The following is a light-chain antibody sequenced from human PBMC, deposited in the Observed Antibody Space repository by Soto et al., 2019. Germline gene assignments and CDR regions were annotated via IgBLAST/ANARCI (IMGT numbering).Light chain of an antibody. Sequence: DIQMTQSPSTLSASVGDRVTITCRASQSISSWLAWYQQKPGTAPKLLIYKASNLESRVTSRFSGSGSGKEFTLTSSSLQPDDFATYYCNQYSGSSPWTFGQGTRVEIK. CDR1: QSISSW. CDR2: KAS. J-gene: IGKJ1*01. V-gene: IGKV1-5*03. CDR3: NQYSGSSPWT.